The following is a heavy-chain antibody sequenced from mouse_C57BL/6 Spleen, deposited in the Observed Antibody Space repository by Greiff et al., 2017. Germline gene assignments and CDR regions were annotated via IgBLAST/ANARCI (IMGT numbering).Heavy chain of an antibody. J-gene: IGHJ4*01. V-gene: IGHV1-7*01. CDR2: INPSSGYT. CDR1: GYTFTSYW. Sequence: QVQLQQSGAELAKPGASVKLSCKASGYTFTSYWMHWVKQRPGQGLEWIGYINPSSGYTKYNQKFKDQATLTADKSSSTAYMQLSSLTYEDSAVYYCARDFDYSYAMDYWGQGTSVTVSS. CDR3: ARDFDYSYAMDY. D-gene: IGHD2-4*01.